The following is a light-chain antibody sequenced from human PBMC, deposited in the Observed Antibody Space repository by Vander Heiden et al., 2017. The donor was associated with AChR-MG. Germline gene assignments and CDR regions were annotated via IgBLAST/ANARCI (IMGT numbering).Light chain of an antibody. Sequence: QSVLTQPPSVSWAPGQRVTISCTGSSPNIGTGCGVQWYQQLPGTAPKLLIYGNSNRPSGVPDRFSGSKSGTSASVASTGLQAEDGADYYCQSYDSSLSGYVFGTGTKVTVL. CDR3: QSYDSSLSGYV. CDR2: GNS. J-gene: IGLJ1*01. CDR1: SPNIGTGCG. V-gene: IGLV1-40*01.